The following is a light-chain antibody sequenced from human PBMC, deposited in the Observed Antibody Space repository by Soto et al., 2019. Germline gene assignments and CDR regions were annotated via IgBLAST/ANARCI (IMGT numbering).Light chain of an antibody. Sequence: EIVLTQSPGTLSVSPGERATLSCRASQSVGRNYLAWYQQKPGQAPRLVIHGASNRATGIPDRFSGSGSGTDFTLTISRLEPDDFAVYYCQQYATSPLTFGGGTKVETK. CDR3: QQYATSPLT. J-gene: IGKJ4*01. CDR2: GAS. V-gene: IGKV3-20*01. CDR1: QSVGRNY.